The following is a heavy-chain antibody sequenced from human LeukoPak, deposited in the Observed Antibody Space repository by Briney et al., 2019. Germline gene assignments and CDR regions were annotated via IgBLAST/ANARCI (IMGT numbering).Heavy chain of an antibody. CDR2: ISYSGTT. CDR3: ARAFSAWPHAFDI. V-gene: IGHV4-59*13. J-gene: IGHJ3*02. CDR1: GGSISTYY. D-gene: IGHD6-19*01. Sequence: SSETLSLTCTVSGGSISTYYWGWVRLTPGKGLAWLGYISYSGTTTYSPSLKSRVTISLDTSGNQFSLRLNSLTAADTAVYYCARAFSAWPHAFDIWGQGTMVTVSS.